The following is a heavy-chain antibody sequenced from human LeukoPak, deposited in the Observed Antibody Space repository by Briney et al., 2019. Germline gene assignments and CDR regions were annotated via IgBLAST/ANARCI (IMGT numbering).Heavy chain of an antibody. D-gene: IGHD6-6*01. CDR1: AYSIGSGYY. CDR2: NSGSA. CDR3: ARLGFYSSSMGQFDN. Sequence: SETLSLTCNVSAYSIGSGYYWGWIRQAPGRGLEWIGNNSGSAYYNPSLESRVTIFVDTSKNQFSLKLSSVTAADTAVYYCARLGFYSSSMGQFDNWGQGTLVTVSS. J-gene: IGHJ4*02. V-gene: IGHV4-38-2*02.